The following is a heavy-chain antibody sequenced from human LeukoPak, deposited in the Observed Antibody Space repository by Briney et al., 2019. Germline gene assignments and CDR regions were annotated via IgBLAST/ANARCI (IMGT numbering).Heavy chain of an antibody. CDR2: IWYGGSNK. J-gene: IGHJ2*01. V-gene: IGHV3-33*08. D-gene: IGHD4-23*01. CDR3: ARGDYGGRGWLEV. CDR1: GLTFSKYG. Sequence: GGSLRLSCAASGLTFSKYGMHWVRQAPGKGLEWVAVIWYGGSNKHYGDSVKGRFTVSRDNSKNTMYLQMNSLRGEDTAMYYCARGDYGGRGWLEVWGRGTLVTVSS.